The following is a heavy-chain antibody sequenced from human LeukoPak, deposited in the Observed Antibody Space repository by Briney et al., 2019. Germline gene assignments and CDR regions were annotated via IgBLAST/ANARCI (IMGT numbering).Heavy chain of an antibody. CDR2: FDPDDGET. CDR1: GYTLTELP. CDR3: ATGTSGSYYVGIVRPIDC. J-gene: IGHJ4*02. Sequence: ASVKVSCKVSGYTLTELPIHWGRQAPGKGLEWMGGFDPDDGETVYAQMFQGRVTMTEDTSSDTASMELSRLRSEDTAVYYCATGTSGSYYVGIVRPIDCWGQGTLVTVSS. D-gene: IGHD1-26*01. V-gene: IGHV1-24*01.